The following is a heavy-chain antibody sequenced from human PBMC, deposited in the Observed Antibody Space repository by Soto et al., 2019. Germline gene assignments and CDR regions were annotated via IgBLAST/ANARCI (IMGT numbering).Heavy chain of an antibody. V-gene: IGHV3-15*07. D-gene: IGHD4-17*01. Sequence: EVQLVESGGGLVKPGGSLRLSCAASGFTFSNAWMNWVRQAPGKGLEWVGRIKSKTDGGTTDYAAPVKGRFTISRDDPKNTLYLQMNSLKTEDTAVYYCTTLSYYGDYVSYYYYGMDVWGQGTTVTVSS. CDR1: GFTFSNAW. CDR2: IKSKTDGGTT. CDR3: TTLSYYGDYVSYYYYGMDV. J-gene: IGHJ6*02.